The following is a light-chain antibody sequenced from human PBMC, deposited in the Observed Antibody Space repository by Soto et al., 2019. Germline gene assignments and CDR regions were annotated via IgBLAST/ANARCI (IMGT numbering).Light chain of an antibody. Sequence: QSALTQPPSASGSPGQSVTISCTGTSSDIGGYDYVSWYQQHPGKAPKLMIYEVSNRPSGVSNRFSGSKSGNTASLTISGLQAEDEADYYCDSYTSSRAYVFGIGTKLTVL. J-gene: IGLJ1*01. CDR1: SSDIGGYDY. V-gene: IGLV2-14*01. CDR2: EVS. CDR3: DSYTSSRAYV.